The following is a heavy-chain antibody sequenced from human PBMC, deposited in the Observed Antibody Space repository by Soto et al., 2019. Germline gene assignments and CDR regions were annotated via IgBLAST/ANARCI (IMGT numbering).Heavy chain of an antibody. V-gene: IGHV3-23*01. CDR1: GFTFSSYA. D-gene: IGHD3-3*01. CDR2: ISGSCGST. Sequence: GGSLRLSCAASGFTFSSYAMTWVRQAPGKGLEWVSAISGSCGSTYYADSVKGRFTISRDNSKNTLYLQMNSLRADDTAVYYFAKDSSLGSGYRFDYWGQGTLVTVSS. CDR3: AKDSSLGSGYRFDY. J-gene: IGHJ4*02.